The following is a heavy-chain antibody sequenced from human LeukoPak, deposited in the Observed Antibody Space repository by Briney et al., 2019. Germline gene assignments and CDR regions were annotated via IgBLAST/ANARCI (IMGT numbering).Heavy chain of an antibody. V-gene: IGHV3-21*01. J-gene: IGHJ5*02. Sequence: GGSLRLSCAASGFTFSSYNMNWVRQAPGKGLEWVSSISSSSSYIYYADSVKGRFTISRDNAKNSLYLQIDSLRAEDTAVYYCARGQRPQYTSTWDNWFDPWGQGTQVTVSS. CDR2: ISSSSSYI. CDR1: GFTFSSYN. D-gene: IGHD2-2*01. CDR3: ARGQRPQYTSTWDNWFDP.